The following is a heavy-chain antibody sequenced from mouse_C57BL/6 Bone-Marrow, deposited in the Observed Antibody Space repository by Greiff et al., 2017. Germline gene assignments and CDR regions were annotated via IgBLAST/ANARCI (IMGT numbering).Heavy chain of an antibody. V-gene: IGHV5-6*01. CDR3: ARLGYGSEAMDY. CDR1: GFTFSSYG. Sequence: EVQVVESGGDLVKPGGSLKLSCAASGFTFSSYGMSWVRQTPDKRLEWVATISSGGSYTYYPDSVKGRFTISRDNAKNTLYLQMSSLKSEDTAMYYCARLGYGSEAMDYGGQGTSVTVSS. J-gene: IGHJ4*01. CDR2: ISSGGSYT. D-gene: IGHD1-1*01.